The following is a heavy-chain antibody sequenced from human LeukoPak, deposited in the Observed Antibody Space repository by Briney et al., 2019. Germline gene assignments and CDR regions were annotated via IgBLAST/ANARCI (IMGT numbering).Heavy chain of an antibody. D-gene: IGHD3-3*01. CDR1: GGSISSYY. CDR3: ARHAYYDFWSGYLYYFDY. V-gene: IGHV4-59*08. CDR2: IYYSGST. Sequence: SETLSLTCTVSGGSISSYYWSRIRQPPGKGLEWIGYIYYSGSTNYNPSLKSRVTISVDTSKNQFSLKLSSVTAADTAVYYCARHAYYDFWSGYLYYFDYWGQGTLVTVSS. J-gene: IGHJ4*02.